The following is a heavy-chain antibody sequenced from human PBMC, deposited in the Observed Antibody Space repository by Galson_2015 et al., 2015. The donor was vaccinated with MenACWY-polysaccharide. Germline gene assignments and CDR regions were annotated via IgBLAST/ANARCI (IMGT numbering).Heavy chain of an antibody. CDR2: IKHAGSEK. Sequence: PLSICCAASGFTLRSLWMTWVRQGPGKGLEWVAKIKHAGSEKNYVDLVKGRFTISRDNAKNPLYLLMNSLRAEDTAVYYWARDGLPAACDYWGQGTLVTVSS. D-gene: IGHD2-2*01. V-gene: IGHV3-7*01. CDR3: ARDGLPAACDY. J-gene: IGHJ4*02. CDR1: GFTLRSLW.